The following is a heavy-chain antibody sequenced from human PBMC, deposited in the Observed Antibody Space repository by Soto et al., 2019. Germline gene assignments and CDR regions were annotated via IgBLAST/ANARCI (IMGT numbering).Heavy chain of an antibody. V-gene: IGHV1-18*01. Sequence: QVHLVQSGAEVKKPGASVKVSCKGSGYGFTTYGITWVRQAPGQGLEWMAWISAHNGNTNYAQKHQGRVTVTRETSTSTAYMELRSLRSDDTAVYYCARGRYGDYWGQGALVTVSS. CDR1: GYGFTTYG. CDR2: ISAHNGNT. CDR3: ARGRYGDY. D-gene: IGHD1-1*01. J-gene: IGHJ4*02.